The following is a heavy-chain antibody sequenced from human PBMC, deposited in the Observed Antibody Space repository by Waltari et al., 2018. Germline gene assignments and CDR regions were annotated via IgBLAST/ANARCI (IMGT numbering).Heavy chain of an antibody. CDR1: GFTFDDYA. Sequence: EVQLVESGGGLVQPGRSLRLSCAASGFTFDDYAMHWVRQAPGKGLEWVSGISWNSGSIGYADSVKGRFTISRDNAKNSLYLQMNSPRAEDTALYYCAKDSPYDSSGYYGLDYWGQGTLVTVSS. J-gene: IGHJ4*02. V-gene: IGHV3-9*01. D-gene: IGHD3-22*01. CDR3: AKDSPYDSSGYYGLDY. CDR2: ISWNSGSI.